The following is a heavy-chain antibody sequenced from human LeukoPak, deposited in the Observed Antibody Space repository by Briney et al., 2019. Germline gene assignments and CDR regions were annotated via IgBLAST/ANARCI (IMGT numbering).Heavy chain of an antibody. J-gene: IGHJ4*02. CDR1: GFTFNTFS. CDR3: AKTTAVSGSFYFES. CDR2: ISSTSGYI. V-gene: IGHV3-21*04. D-gene: IGHD1-1*01. Sequence: GGSLRLSCAASGFTFNTFSMNWVRQAPGKGLEWVSSISSTSGYIYYADSVKGRFTVSRDNAKNSLFLQMNSLRAEDTAVYYCAKTTAVSGSFYFESWGREPWPPSPQ.